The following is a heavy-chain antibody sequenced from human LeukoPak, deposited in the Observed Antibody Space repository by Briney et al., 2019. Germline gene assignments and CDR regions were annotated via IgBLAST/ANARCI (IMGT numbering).Heavy chain of an antibody. Sequence: GGSLRLSRAASGFTFSSMNWVRQAPGKGLEWVSSISSSSSYIYYADSVKGRFTISRDNAKNSLYLQMNSLRAEDTAVYYCARGFTIFGVVITHNAFDIWGQGTMVTVSS. CDR2: ISSSSSYI. CDR3: ARGFTIFGVVITHNAFDI. D-gene: IGHD3-3*01. J-gene: IGHJ3*02. V-gene: IGHV3-21*04. CDR1: GFTFSS.